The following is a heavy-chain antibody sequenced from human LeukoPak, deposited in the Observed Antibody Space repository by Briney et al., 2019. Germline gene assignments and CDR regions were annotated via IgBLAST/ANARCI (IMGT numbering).Heavy chain of an antibody. J-gene: IGHJ5*02. CDR2: INSDGSST. CDR3: ARGPYYGDSNWFDP. V-gene: IGHV3-74*01. CDR1: GFTFSSYW. D-gene: IGHD4-17*01. Sequence: PGGSLRLPCAASGFTFSSYWMHWVRQAPGKGLVWVSRINSDGSSTSYADSVKGRFTISRDNAKNTLYLQMNSLRAEDTAVYYCARGPYYGDSNWFDPWGQGTLVTVSS.